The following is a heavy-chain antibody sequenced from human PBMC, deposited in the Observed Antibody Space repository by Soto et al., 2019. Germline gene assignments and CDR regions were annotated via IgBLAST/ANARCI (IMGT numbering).Heavy chain of an antibody. J-gene: IGHJ5*02. Sequence: QVQLVESGGGLVQPGGSLRLSCAASGFTFSDYYMRWIRQAPGKGLEWVSYISSSSRYTNYADSVKGRFTISRDNAKNALYLQMNGRRAEDSAVYYCAGRYSSSWYGNGVFYPWGQGTLVPASS. CDR2: ISSSSRYT. CDR1: GFTFSDYY. V-gene: IGHV3-11*06. D-gene: IGHD6-13*01. CDR3: AGRYSSSWYGNGVFYP.